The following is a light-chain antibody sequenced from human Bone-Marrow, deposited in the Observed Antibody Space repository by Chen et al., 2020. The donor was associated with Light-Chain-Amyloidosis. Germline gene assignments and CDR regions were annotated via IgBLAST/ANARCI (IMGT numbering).Light chain of an antibody. J-gene: IGLJ1*01. V-gene: IGLV2-14*01. CDR3: SSYTITNTLV. CDR1: SSYVGGYNH. CDR2: EVT. Sequence: QSAMPQPVSVSGSPGQSITISCTGTSSYVGGYNHVSLYLQPPDKAPKLMIYEVTTRPSWVPDRFCCSKSDNTAVLSNYGLPADDEAYFFCSSYTITNTLVFGSGTRVTVL.